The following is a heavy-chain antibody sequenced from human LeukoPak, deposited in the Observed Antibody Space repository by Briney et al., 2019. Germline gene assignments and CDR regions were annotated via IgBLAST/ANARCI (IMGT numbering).Heavy chain of an antibody. CDR2: IIPILGIA. CDR3: ARDFREVPAAITGSGAFDI. D-gene: IGHD2-2*01. V-gene: IGHV1-69*04. J-gene: IGHJ3*02. Sequence: ASVKVSCKASGGTFSSYAISWVRQAPGQGLEWMGRIIPILGIANYAQKFQGRVTITADKSTSTAYMELSSLRSEDTAVYYCARDFREVPAAITGSGAFDIWGQGTMVTVSS. CDR1: GGTFSSYA.